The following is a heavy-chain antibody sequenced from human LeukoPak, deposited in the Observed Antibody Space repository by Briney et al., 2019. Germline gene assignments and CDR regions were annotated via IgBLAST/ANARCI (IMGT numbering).Heavy chain of an antibody. V-gene: IGHV3-23*01. Sequence: GSLRLSCAASGFTFRGYAMSWFRQAPGKGLEWVSAISTSGGSTYYADSVKGRFTISRDNSKNTLYLQMNSLRAEDTAVYYCAKVVGATTRGYFDYWGHGTLVTVSS. CDR3: AKVVGATTRGYFDY. D-gene: IGHD1-26*01. CDR1: GFTFRGYA. CDR2: ISTSGGST. J-gene: IGHJ4*01.